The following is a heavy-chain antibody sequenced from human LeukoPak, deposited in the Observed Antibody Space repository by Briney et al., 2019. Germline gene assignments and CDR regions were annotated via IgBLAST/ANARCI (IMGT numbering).Heavy chain of an antibody. CDR3: ARGASYGDYKL. J-gene: IGHJ4*02. CDR1: GGSISSYY. CDR2: IYYSGST. V-gene: IGHV4-59*01. Sequence: SETLSLTCTVSGGSISSYYCSWIRQPPGKGLEWIGYIYYSGSTNYNPSLKSRVTISVDTSKNQFSLKLSSVTAADTAVYYCARGASYGDYKLWGQGTLVTVSS. D-gene: IGHD4-17*01.